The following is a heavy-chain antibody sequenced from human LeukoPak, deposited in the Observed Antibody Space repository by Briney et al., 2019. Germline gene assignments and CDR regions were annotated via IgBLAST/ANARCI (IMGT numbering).Heavy chain of an antibody. CDR3: ARGLLEWLRLETYYFDY. V-gene: IGHV3-7*01. J-gene: IGHJ4*02. CDR1: AFTFSSYW. D-gene: IGHD3-3*01. Sequence: PPGRSLRLSCAASAFTFSSYWMTWVRQAPGKGLEWVANIKTDGSQKYYVDSVKGRFNLSRDNAKNSLYLQMNSLRVDDTATYYCARGLLEWLRLETYYFDYWGQGSQVTVSS. CDR2: IKTDGSQK.